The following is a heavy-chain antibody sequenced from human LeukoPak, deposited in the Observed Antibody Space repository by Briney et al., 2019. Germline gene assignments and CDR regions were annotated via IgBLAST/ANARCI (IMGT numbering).Heavy chain of an antibody. CDR2: IRYDGSNK. J-gene: IGHJ6*03. V-gene: IGHV3-30*02. D-gene: IGHD1-26*01. Sequence: QTGGSLRLSCAASGFTFSSYAMSWVRQAPGKGLEWVAFIRYDGSNKYYADSVKGRFTISRDNSKNTLYLQMNSLRAEDTAVYYCARDPYSGGYGDYYYYYMDVWGKGTTVTISS. CDR1: GFTFSSYA. CDR3: ARDPYSGGYGDYYYYYMDV.